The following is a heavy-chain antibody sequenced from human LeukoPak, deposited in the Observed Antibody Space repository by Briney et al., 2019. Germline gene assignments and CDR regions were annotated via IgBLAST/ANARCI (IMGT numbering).Heavy chain of an antibody. Sequence: GGSLRLSCAASGFTFSSYAMHWVRQAPGKGLEWVAVIPYDGSNKYYADSVKSRFAISRDNSKNTLYLQMNSLRAEDTAVYYCARDPAEGDYDILTGYSYFDHWGQGTLVTVSS. CDR3: ARDPAEGDYDILTGYSYFDH. J-gene: IGHJ4*02. V-gene: IGHV3-30*09. CDR1: GFTFSSYA. D-gene: IGHD3-9*01. CDR2: IPYDGSNK.